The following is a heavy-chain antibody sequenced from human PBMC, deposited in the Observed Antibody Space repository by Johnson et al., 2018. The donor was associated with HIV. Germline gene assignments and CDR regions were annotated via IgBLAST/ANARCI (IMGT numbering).Heavy chain of an antibody. Sequence: QVQLVESGGGVVQPGGSLRLSCAASGFTFSDHYMRWIRQAPGKGLEWVSYICCSGSTKYYTDSLKGRLTISSDNAKNTLYLQMNSLRAEDTAVYYCEKFPYTAMASDAFDIWGQGTMVTVSS. D-gene: IGHD5-18*01. CDR3: EKFPYTAMASDAFDI. CDR2: ICCSGSTK. V-gene: IGHV3-11*04. CDR1: GFTFSDHY. J-gene: IGHJ3*02.